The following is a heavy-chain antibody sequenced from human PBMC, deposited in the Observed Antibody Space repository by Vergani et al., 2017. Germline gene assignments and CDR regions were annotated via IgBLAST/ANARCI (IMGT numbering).Heavy chain of an antibody. CDR2: INPNSGGT. CDR1: GYTFTGYY. D-gene: IGHD1-26*01. Sequence: QVQLVQSGAEVKKPGASVKVSCKASGYTFTGYYMHWVRQAPGQGLEWMGWINPNSGGTNYAQKFQGWVTMTRDTSISTAYMELSRLRSDDTDVYYCARAVGATTSDAFDIWGQGTMVTVSS. J-gene: IGHJ3*02. V-gene: IGHV1-2*04. CDR3: ARAVGATTSDAFDI.